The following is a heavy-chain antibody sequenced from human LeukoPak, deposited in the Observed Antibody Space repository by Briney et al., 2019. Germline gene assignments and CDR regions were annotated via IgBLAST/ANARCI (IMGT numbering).Heavy chain of an antibody. J-gene: IGHJ4*02. CDR3: AYSCSPPCYFDY. CDR2: IIPILGIA. CDR1: GGTFSSYT. Sequence: SVKVSCKASGGTFSSYTISWVRQAPGQGLEWMGRIIPILGIANYAQKFQGRATITADKSTSTAYMELSSLRSEDTAVYYCAYSCSPPCYFDYWGQGTLVTVSS. V-gene: IGHV1-69*02. D-gene: IGHD2-2*01.